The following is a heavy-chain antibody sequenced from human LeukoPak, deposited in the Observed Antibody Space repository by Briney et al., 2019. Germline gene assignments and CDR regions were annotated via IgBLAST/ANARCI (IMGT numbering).Heavy chain of an antibody. CDR1: GYSLTTYY. CDR2: INPSGGST. D-gene: IGHD2-8*01. J-gene: IGHJ6*02. Sequence: ASVKVSCKASGYSLTTYYMHWVRQAPGQGLGWMAIINPSGGSTNYAQKFQGRVTMTRDTPTNTVYMELSSPRTEDTAVYYCASVYLYGMDVWGQGTTVTVSS. CDR3: ASVYLYGMDV. V-gene: IGHV1-46*01.